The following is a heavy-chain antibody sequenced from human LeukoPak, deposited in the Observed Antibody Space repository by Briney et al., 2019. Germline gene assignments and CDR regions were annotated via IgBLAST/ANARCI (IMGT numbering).Heavy chain of an antibody. V-gene: IGHV3-33*01. J-gene: IGHJ4*02. D-gene: IGHD3-22*01. Sequence: GGSLRLSCAASGFTFSSYGMHWVRQAPGKGLEWVAVIWYDGSNKYYADSVKGRFTISRDNSKNTLYLQMNSLRAEDTAVYYCARDPYYDIPYYFDYWGQGTLVTVSS. CDR2: IWYDGSNK. CDR3: ARDPYYDIPYYFDY. CDR1: GFTFSSYG.